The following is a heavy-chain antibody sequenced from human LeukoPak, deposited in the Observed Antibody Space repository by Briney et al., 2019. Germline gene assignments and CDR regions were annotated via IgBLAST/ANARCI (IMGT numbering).Heavy chain of an antibody. J-gene: IGHJ4*02. Sequence: GGSLTLSCAASGFTFDDYAMHWVRQAPGKGLERVSGISWNSGSIGYADSVKGRFTISRDNAKNSLYLQMNSLRAEDTALYYCAKDKGEYGYDYFDYWGQGTLVTVSS. D-gene: IGHD4-17*01. V-gene: IGHV3-9*01. CDR3: AKDKGEYGYDYFDY. CDR1: GFTFDDYA. CDR2: ISWNSGSI.